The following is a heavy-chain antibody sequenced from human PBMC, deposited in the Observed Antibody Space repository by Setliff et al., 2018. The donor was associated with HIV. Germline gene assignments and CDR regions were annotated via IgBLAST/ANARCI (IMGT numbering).Heavy chain of an antibody. J-gene: IGHJ4*02. CDR1: GGSITSGFYY. D-gene: IGHD3-3*01. CDR2: VFSSGST. V-gene: IGHV4-61*09. CDR3: ARGGDGYWTGYLLND. Sequence: PSETLSLTCTVSGGSITSGFYYWTWIRQPAGKGLEWIGHVFSSGSTNYNPSLKSRVTVSTDTSKNQFSLELSSVTAADTAVYYCARGGDGYWTGYLLNDWGQGTLVTVSS.